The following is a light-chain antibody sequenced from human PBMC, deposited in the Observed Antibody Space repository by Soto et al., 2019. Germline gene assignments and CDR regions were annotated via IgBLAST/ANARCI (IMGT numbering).Light chain of an antibody. CDR3: QQRSNWPPT. V-gene: IGKV3-11*01. J-gene: IGKJ4*01. CDR1: QTVGND. CDR2: SAS. Sequence: EIVLTQSPATLSLSPGERATLSCRASQTVGNDLVWYHQKRGQAPRLLIYSASNRPTGIPARFSGSGSGTDFTLTISSLEPEDFAAYYCQQRSNWPPTFGGGTKVEIK.